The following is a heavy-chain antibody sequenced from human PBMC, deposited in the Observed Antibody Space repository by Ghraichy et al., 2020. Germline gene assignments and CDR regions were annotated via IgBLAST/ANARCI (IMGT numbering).Heavy chain of an antibody. Sequence: GESLNISCEASGFTFSSYWMSWVRQAPGKGLEWVATIKQDGSEQYYVDSVKGRFTISRDNAKNSLYLQMNSLRAEDTAVYYCARGGETAVTTLSWYFDLWGRGTLVTVSS. V-gene: IGHV3-7*01. J-gene: IGHJ2*01. CDR2: IKQDGSEQ. D-gene: IGHD4-11*01. CDR3: ARGGETAVTTLSWYFDL. CDR1: GFTFSSYW.